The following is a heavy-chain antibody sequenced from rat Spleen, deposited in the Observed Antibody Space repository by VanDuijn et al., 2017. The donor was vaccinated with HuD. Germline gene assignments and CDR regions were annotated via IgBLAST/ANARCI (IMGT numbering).Heavy chain of an antibody. D-gene: IGHD1-10*01. J-gene: IGHJ2*01. CDR3: ARRSITTFFDN. Sequence: EVQLVESGGGLVQPGGSLKLSCGASGFTFSDYYMAWVRQAPTKGLEWVASMSHDGGGTYYGDSVKGRFTVSRDNAKSTLYLQMDSLRSEDTATYYCARRSITTFFDNWGQGVMVTVSS. CDR1: GFTFSDYY. CDR2: MSHDGGGT. V-gene: IGHV5-20*01.